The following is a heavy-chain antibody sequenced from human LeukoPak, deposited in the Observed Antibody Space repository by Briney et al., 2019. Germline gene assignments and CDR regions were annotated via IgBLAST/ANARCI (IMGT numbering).Heavy chain of an antibody. J-gene: IGHJ4*02. D-gene: IGHD3-10*01. CDR1: GGSISGYC. Sequence: SETLSLTCTVSGGSISGYCWSWIRQPPGKGLEWMGYIYYSGTTNSNPSLMSGLTISVDTSKNQFSLKVSSVTAADTALYYGARYLSSGLDYWGQGTLVTVSS. V-gene: IGHV4-59*01. CDR2: IYYSGTT. CDR3: ARYLSSGLDY.